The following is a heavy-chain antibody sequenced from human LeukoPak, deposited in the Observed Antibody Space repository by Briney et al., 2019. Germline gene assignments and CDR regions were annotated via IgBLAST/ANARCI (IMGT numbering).Heavy chain of an antibody. Sequence: KTSETLSLTCTVSGGSISSYYWSWIRQPPGKGLERIGYIYYGGSTNYNPSLKSRVTISVDTSKNQFSLKLSSVTAADTAVYYCARSHSVWTSFDYWGQGTLVTVSS. V-gene: IGHV4-59*01. J-gene: IGHJ4*02. CDR2: IYYGGST. CDR1: GGSISSYY. CDR3: ARSHSVWTSFDY. D-gene: IGHD3/OR15-3a*01.